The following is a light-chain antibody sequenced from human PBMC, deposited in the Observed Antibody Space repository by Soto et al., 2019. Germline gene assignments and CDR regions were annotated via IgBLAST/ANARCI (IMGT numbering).Light chain of an antibody. V-gene: IGLV2-8*01. J-gene: IGLJ2*01. CDR1: SSDVGNYNY. Sequence: QSALTQPPSASGSPGQSVTISCTGSSSDVGNYNYVSWYQQHPGKAPKLMIFEVSKRPSGVPDRFSGSKSGNTASLTVSGRQAEDEANYYCSSYAGSNNVVFAEGTKLT. CDR2: EVS. CDR3: SSYAGSNNVV.